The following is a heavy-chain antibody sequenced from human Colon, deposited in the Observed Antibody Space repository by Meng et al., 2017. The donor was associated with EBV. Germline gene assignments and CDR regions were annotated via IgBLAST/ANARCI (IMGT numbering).Heavy chain of an antibody. CDR2: VNPSGST. Sequence: QVQVQQWGAGLLTPLETLSLTCGVYGASFSGYYWSWIRQPPGKGLEWIGEVNPSGSTNYSPSLKSRVTISVDTSKNQFSLRLNSVTAADTAVYYCARVGGLDGYRLGGDYWGQGALITVSS. CDR1: GASFSGYY. D-gene: IGHD5-24*01. J-gene: IGHJ4*02. CDR3: ARVGGLDGYRLGGDY. V-gene: IGHV4-34*01.